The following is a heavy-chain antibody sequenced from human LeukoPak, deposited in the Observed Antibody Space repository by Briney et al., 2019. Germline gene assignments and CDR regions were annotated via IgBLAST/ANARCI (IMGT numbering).Heavy chain of an antibody. CDR3: ARDLLGWFDP. J-gene: IGHJ5*02. V-gene: IGHV1-69*05. CDR1: GGTFSSYA. Sequence: SVKVSCMASGGTFSSYAISWVRQAPGQGLEWMGGIIPIFGTANYAQKFQGRVTITTDESTSTAYMELSSLRSEDTAVYYCARDLLGWFDPWGQGTLVTVSS. CDR2: IIPIFGTA.